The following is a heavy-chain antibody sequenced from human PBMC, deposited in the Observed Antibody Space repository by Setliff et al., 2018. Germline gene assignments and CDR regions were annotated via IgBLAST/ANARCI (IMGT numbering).Heavy chain of an antibody. Sequence: VASVKVSCKASGDTFSSYGISWVRQAPGQGLEWMGGTIPMFGSTSYAQKFQGRVTIITDESTTTAYMELSSLGSEDTAVYYCVREGVDTRSSADYRYYTDVWGKGTTVTVSS. CDR1: GDTFSSYG. CDR3: VREGVDTRSSADYRYYTDV. D-gene: IGHD5-18*01. J-gene: IGHJ6*03. V-gene: IGHV1-69*05. CDR2: TIPMFGST.